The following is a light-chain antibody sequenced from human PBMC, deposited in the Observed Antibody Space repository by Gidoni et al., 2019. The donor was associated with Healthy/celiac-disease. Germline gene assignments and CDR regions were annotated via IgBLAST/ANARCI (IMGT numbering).Light chain of an antibody. V-gene: IGKV1-NL1*01. Sequence: DLQMTQSPSSLSASVGDRVTITCRASQGISNSLAWYQQKPGKAPKLLLYAASRLESGVPSRFSGSGSWTDYSLTISSLQPEDFSTYYYQQYYSTLWTFXQXTKVEIK. CDR2: AAS. J-gene: IGKJ1*01. CDR3: QQYYSTLWT. CDR1: QGISNS.